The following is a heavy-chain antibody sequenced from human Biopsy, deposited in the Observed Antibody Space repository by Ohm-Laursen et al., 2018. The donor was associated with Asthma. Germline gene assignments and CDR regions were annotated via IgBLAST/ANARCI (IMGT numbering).Heavy chain of an antibody. V-gene: IGHV3-33*01. CDR2: IWYDGSNK. J-gene: IGHJ6*02. D-gene: IGHD2-2*01. Sequence: SLRLSCAASGFTFSSYGMHWVRQAPGKGLEWVAVIWYDGSNKYYADSVKGRFTLSRDNSKNTLYLQMNSLRAEDTAVYYCARGGLGYCSSTSCYQNYYYGMDVWGQGTTVTVSS. CDR3: ARGGLGYCSSTSCYQNYYYGMDV. CDR1: GFTFSSYG.